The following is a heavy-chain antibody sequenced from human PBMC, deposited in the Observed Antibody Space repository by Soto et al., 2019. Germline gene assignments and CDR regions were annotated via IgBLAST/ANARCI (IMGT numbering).Heavy chain of an antibody. CDR1: GGSISSYY. CDR3: VRARDTAMVTIGYYFDY. CDR2: IYYSGST. V-gene: IGHV4-59*01. Sequence: SETLSLTCTVSGGSISSYYWSWIRQPPGKGLDRIGYIYYSGSTNYNPSLKSRVTISVDTSKNQFSLSMSSVTAADTAVYYCVRARDTAMVTIGYYFDYWGQGPLVTVSS. J-gene: IGHJ4*02. D-gene: IGHD5-18*01.